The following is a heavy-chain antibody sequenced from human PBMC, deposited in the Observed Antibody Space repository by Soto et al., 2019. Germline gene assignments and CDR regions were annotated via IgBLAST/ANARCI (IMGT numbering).Heavy chain of an antibody. V-gene: IGHV3-33*01. D-gene: IGHD2-2*02. Sequence: QVQLVESGGGVVQPGRSLRLSCAASGFTFSSYGMHWVRQAPGKGLEGVAVIWYDGSNKYYADSVKGRFTISRDNSKNTLYLQMNSLRAEDTAVYYCARPIQSEVSFYFDYWGQGTLVTVSS. CDR1: GFTFSSYG. CDR2: IWYDGSNK. J-gene: IGHJ4*02. CDR3: ARPIQSEVSFYFDY.